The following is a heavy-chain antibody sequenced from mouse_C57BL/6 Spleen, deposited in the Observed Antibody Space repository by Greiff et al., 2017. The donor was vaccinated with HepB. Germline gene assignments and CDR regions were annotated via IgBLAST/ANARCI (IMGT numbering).Heavy chain of an antibody. V-gene: IGHV1-18*01. CDR2: INPNNGGT. CDR1: GYTFTDYN. Sequence: EVKLMESGPELVKPGASVKIPCKASGYTFTDYNMDWVKQSHGKSLEWIGDINPNNGGTIYNQKFKGKATLTVDKSSSTAYMELRSLTSEDTAVYYCATLYDYDVRGYAMDYWGQGTSVTVSS. CDR3: ATLYDYDVRGYAMDY. D-gene: IGHD2-4*01. J-gene: IGHJ4*01.